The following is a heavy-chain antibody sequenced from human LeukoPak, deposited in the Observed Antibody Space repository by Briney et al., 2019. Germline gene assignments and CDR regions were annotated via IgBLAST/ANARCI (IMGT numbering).Heavy chain of an antibody. J-gene: IGHJ3*01. CDR3: TRDDYGGNSA. CDR2: IYRGGDI. V-gene: IGHV3-66*01. CDR1: GFTVSSDY. D-gene: IGHD4-23*01. Sequence: GSLRLSCAASGFTVSSDYMSWVRQAPGKGLEWVSVIYRGGDIHYADSVKGRFTSSRDNSKNTVYLQMNSLRAEDTAMYYCTRDDYGGNSAWGRGTMVTVSS.